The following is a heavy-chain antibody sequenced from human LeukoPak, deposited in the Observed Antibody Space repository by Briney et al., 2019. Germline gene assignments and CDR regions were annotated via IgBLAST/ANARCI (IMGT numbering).Heavy chain of an antibody. CDR3: ARGGGLLSYYYYMDV. V-gene: IGHV4-59*01. CDR2: IYYSGST. J-gene: IGHJ6*03. Sequence: SETLSLTCTVSGGSISSYYWNWIRQPAGKGLEWIGYIYYSGSTNYNPSLKSRVTISVDTSKNQFSLKLSSVTAADTAVYYCARGGGLLSYYYYMDVWGKGTTVTIS. D-gene: IGHD2-2*01. CDR1: GGSISSYY.